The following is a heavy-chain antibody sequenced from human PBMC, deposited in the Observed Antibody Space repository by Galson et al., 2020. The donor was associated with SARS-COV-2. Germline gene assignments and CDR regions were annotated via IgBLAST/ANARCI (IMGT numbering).Heavy chain of an antibody. CDR1: GGPISSYY. D-gene: IGHD6-13*01. Sequence: SETLSLTCTVSGGPISSYYWSWVRQPPGKGLEWIGYMYFSGYVNYNLSLKSRVAMSVDASKSQFSLKLSSVTAADTALYYCARVPRSQSRSRVWYYYFDSWGQGILVTVSS. CDR2: MYFSGYV. V-gene: IGHV4-59*01. CDR3: ARVPRSQSRSRVWYYYFDS. J-gene: IGHJ4*02.